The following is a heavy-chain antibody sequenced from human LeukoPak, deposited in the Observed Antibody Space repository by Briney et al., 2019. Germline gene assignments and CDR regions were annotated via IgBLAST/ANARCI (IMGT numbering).Heavy chain of an antibody. Sequence: SETLSLTCAVSGGSISSGGYYWSWIRQHPGKGLEWIGYIYYSGSTYYNPSLKSRVTISVDTSKNQFSLKLSSVTAADTAVYYCARVDYYDSSDPQYYFDYWGQGTLVTVSS. V-gene: IGHV4-31*11. CDR2: IYYSGST. D-gene: IGHD3-22*01. CDR1: GGSISSGGYY. CDR3: ARVDYYDSSDPQYYFDY. J-gene: IGHJ4*02.